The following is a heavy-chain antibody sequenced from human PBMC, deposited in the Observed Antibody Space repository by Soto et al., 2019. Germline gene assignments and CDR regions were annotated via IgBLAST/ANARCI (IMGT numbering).Heavy chain of an antibody. V-gene: IGHV1-58*01. CDR2: IVVGNGNT. J-gene: IGHJ3*02. CDR1: GFTVSDSP. D-gene: IGHD3-3*01. Sequence: GASVKVSCKASGFTVSDSPVQWVRQARGQPLEWIGYIVVGNGNTNFAQRFQERVTFSSDKSRGTAYMELRSLRSEDTAVYYCAATTHYDFWSGYFTGVAFDIWGQGTKVTVSS. CDR3: AATTHYDFWSGYFTGVAFDI.